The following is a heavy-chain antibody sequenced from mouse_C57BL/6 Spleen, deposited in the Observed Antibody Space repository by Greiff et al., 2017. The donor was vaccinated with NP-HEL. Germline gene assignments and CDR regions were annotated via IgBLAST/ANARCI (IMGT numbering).Heavy chain of an antibody. D-gene: IGHD3-2*02. CDR2: IYPGSGST. V-gene: IGHV1-55*01. CDR1: GYTFTSYW. J-gene: IGHJ4*01. CDR3: ARSSSGYEGYAMDY. Sequence: QVQLQQPGAELVKPGASVKMSCKASGYTFTSYWITWVKQRPGQGLEWIGDIYPGSGSTNYNEKFKSKATLTVDTSSSTAYMQLSSLTSEDSAVYYGARSSSGYEGYAMDYWGQGTSVTVSS.